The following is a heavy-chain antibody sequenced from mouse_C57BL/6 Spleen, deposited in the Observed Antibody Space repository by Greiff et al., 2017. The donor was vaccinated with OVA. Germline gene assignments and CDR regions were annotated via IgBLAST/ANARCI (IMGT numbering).Heavy chain of an antibody. V-gene: IGHV1-82*01. CDR1: GYAFSSSW. J-gene: IGHJ2*01. Sequence: QVQLQQSGPELVKPGASVQISCTASGYAFSSSWMNWVKQRPGKGLEWIGRIYPGDGDTNYNGKFKGKATLTADKSSSTAYMQLSSLTSEDSAVYFCARWSTTVNYWGQGTTLTVSS. D-gene: IGHD1-1*01. CDR3: ARWSTTVNY. CDR2: IYPGDGDT.